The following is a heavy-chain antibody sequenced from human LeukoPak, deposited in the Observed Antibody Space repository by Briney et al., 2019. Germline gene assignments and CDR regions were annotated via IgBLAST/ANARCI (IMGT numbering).Heavy chain of an antibody. CDR3: ARVLGYGDLYYYYYYYYMDV. D-gene: IGHD4-17*01. J-gene: IGHJ6*03. Sequence: GGSLRLSCAASGFTFSSYSMNWVRQAPGKGLEWVSSISSSSSYIYYADSVKGRFTTSRDNAKNSLYLQMNSLRAEDTAVYYCARVLGYGDLYYYYYYYYMDVWGKGTTVTVSS. V-gene: IGHV3-21*01. CDR2: ISSSSSYI. CDR1: GFTFSSYS.